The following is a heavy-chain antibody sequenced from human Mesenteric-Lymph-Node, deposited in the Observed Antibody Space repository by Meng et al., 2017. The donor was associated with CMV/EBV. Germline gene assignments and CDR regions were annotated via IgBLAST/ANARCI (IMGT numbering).Heavy chain of an antibody. CDR2: IYRGDNT. CDR3: TGDSVSNPNLDY. CDR1: GFNVRDKY. D-gene: IGHD3-10*01. J-gene: IGHJ4*02. V-gene: IGHV3-66*01. Sequence: GHRVRSGGGWGQPGGYLRRSCAASGFNVRDKYMSWVRQAQGKGLEWVCIIYRGDNTYYIDSVKDRFTVSRDNSKNTMYLQMNSLRVEDTAVYYCTGDSVSNPNLDYWGQGTLVTVSS.